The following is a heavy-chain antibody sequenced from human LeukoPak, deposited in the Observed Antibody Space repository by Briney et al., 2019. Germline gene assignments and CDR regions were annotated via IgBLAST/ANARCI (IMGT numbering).Heavy chain of an antibody. CDR2: IFPADSDT. CDR1: GYSFTTYW. V-gene: IGHV5-51*01. J-gene: IGHJ4*02. Sequence: GESLQISCRASGYSFTTYWIGWVRQMPGKSLEWMGVIFPADSDTRYSPSFQGQVTISADKSISTAYLQWSSLKASDTAMYYCASVYSSTSWDYWGQGTLVTVSS. D-gene: IGHD6-13*01. CDR3: ASVYSSTSWDY.